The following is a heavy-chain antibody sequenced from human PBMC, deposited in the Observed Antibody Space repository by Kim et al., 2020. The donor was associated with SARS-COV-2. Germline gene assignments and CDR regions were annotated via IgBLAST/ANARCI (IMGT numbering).Heavy chain of an antibody. D-gene: IGHD1-1*01. V-gene: IGHV4-39*01. CDR3: ANLERAPLHYYYGMDV. J-gene: IGHJ6*02. Sequence: SLKSRVTISVDTSKNQFSLKLSSVTAADTAVYYCANLERAPLHYYYGMDVWGQGTTVTVSS.